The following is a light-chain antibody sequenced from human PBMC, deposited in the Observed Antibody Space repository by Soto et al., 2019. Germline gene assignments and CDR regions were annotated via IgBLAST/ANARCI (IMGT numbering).Light chain of an antibody. CDR1: QGIGDT. CDR2: DTS. V-gene: IGKV3-15*01. Sequence: EIVMTQSPATLSVSPGERATLSCRASQGIGDTLAWYQQKPGQTPRLLIYDTSTRATGVPARFSGSRSGAELTLNINSLQSEDFGVYYCQRYNNWPLTFGGGTKVEVK. J-gene: IGKJ4*01. CDR3: QRYNNWPLT.